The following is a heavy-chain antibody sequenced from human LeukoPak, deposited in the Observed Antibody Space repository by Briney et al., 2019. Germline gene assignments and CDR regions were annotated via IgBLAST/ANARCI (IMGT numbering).Heavy chain of an antibody. Sequence: GGSLRLSCAASGFTFSSYSMNWVRQAPGEGLEWVSYISSSSSTIYYADSVKGRFTISRDNAKNSLYLQMNSLRAEDTAVYYCASFRRDYWGQGTLVTVSS. J-gene: IGHJ4*02. V-gene: IGHV3-48*04. CDR3: ASFRRDY. CDR1: GFTFSSYS. CDR2: ISSSSSTI.